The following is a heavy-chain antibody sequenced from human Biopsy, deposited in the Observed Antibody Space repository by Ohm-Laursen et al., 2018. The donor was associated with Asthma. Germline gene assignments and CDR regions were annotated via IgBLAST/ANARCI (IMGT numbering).Heavy chain of an antibody. Sequence: GSSVKVSCKASGGTFSSYAISWVRQAPGHSLEWMGWINAANGNTKYSQKFQGRLTISRDTSASTAYMDLSSLRSEDTAVYYCARTYFDFLTGQVHDAFAMWGQGTMVTVSS. CDR3: ARTYFDFLTGQVHDAFAM. CDR2: INAANGNT. J-gene: IGHJ3*02. V-gene: IGHV1-3*01. D-gene: IGHD3-9*01. CDR1: GGTFSSYA.